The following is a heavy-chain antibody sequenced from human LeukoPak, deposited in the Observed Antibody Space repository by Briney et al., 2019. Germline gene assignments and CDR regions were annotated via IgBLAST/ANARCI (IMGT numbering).Heavy chain of an antibody. J-gene: IGHJ4*02. V-gene: IGHV3-30*03. CDR1: GFPFSDYA. CDR2: ISYDGRGN. D-gene: IGHD1-1*01. CDR3: VRETGNTNYFDY. Sequence: GGSLRLSCAASGFPFSDYAMHWGRQAPGKGLEWVAVISYDGRGNDYADSVKGRFTISRDNSQNTLYLEMHSLRTEDTALYFCVRETGNTNYFDYWGQGALVTVSS.